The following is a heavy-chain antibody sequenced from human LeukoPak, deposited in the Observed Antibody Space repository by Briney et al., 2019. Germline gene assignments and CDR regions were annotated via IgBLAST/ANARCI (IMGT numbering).Heavy chain of an antibody. CDR3: AKGFSDGSGSYYFDY. CDR1: GFXFSSYA. V-gene: IGHV3-23*01. J-gene: IGHJ4*02. CDR2: ISGSGGST. D-gene: IGHD3-10*01. Sequence: PGGSLRLSCAASGFXFSSYAMSWVRQAPGKGLEWVSGISGSGGSTYYADSVKGRFTISRDNSKNTLYLQMNSLRAEDTAVYYCAKGFSDGSGSYYFDYWGQGTLVTVSS.